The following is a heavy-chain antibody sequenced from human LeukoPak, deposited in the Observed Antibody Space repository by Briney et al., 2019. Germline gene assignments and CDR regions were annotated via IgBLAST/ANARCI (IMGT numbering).Heavy chain of an antibody. J-gene: IGHJ5*02. D-gene: IGHD5-12*01. CDR3: ARGLMSGYDSGWFDP. Sequence: GSLRLSCAASGFTFDDYGMSWVRQTPGKGLEGVSGINWNGGSTGYADSVKGRFTISRDNAKNSLYLQMNSLRAEDTALYHCARGLMSGYDSGWFDPWGQGTLVTVSS. CDR1: GFTFDDYG. V-gene: IGHV3-20*01. CDR2: INWNGGST.